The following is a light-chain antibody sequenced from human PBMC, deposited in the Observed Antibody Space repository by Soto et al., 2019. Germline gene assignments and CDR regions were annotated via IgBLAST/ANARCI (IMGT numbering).Light chain of an antibody. CDR2: TDN. CDR3: AAWDDGLRAVV. V-gene: IGLV1-44*01. Sequence: QSVLTQPPSMSGTPGQRVTISCSGTTSNVGSNTVNWYQQLPGAAPKLLIYTDNQRPSRVPDRSSGSKSGTSASLAISGLLSEDEADYYCAAWDDGLRAVVFGGGTKVTVL. J-gene: IGLJ2*01. CDR1: TSNVGSNT.